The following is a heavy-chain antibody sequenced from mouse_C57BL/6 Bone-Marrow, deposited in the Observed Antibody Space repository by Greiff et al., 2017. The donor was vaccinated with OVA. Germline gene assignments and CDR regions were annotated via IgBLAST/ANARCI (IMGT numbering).Heavy chain of an antibody. CDR3: TVLLRYGYFDV. D-gene: IGHD1-1*01. V-gene: IGHV6-3*01. CDR1: GFTFSNYW. CDR2: IRLKSDNYAT. Sequence: DVQLQESGGGLVQPGGSMKLSCVASGFTFSNYWMNWVRQSPEKGLEWVAQIRLKSDNYATHYAESVKGRFTISRDDSKSSVYLQMNNLRAEDTGIYYCTVLLRYGYFDVWGTGTTVTVSS. J-gene: IGHJ1*03.